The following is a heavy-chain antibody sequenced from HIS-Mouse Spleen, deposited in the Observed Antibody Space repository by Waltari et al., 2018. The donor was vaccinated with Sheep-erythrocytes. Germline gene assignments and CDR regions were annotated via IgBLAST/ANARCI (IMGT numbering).Heavy chain of an antibody. CDR3: ARVAAVTTYYFDY. D-gene: IGHD4-17*01. Sequence: EVQLVESGGGLVKPGGSLRLSGAASGVTFRSYSMNWVRQAPGKGLEWVSSISSSSSYIYYADSVKGRFTISRDNAKNSLYLQMNSLRAEDTAVYYCARVAAVTTYYFDYWGQGTLVTVSS. J-gene: IGHJ4*02. V-gene: IGHV3-21*01. CDR1: GVTFRSYS. CDR2: ISSSSSYI.